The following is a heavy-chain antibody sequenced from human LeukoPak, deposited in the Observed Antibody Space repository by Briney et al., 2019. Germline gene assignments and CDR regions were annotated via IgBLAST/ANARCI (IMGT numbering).Heavy chain of an antibody. CDR1: GGSISSYY. CDR2: IYYSGST. J-gene: IGHJ5*02. CDR3: ARDRGKWSDP. Sequence: KPSETLSLTCTVSGGSISSYYWSWIRQPPGKGLEWIGYIYYSGSTNYNPSLKSRVTISVDTSKNQFSLKLSSVTAADTAVYYCARDRGKWSDPWGQGTLVTVSS. V-gene: IGHV4-59*01.